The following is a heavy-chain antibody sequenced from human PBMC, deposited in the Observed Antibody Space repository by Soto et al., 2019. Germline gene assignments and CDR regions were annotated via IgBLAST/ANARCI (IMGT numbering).Heavy chain of an antibody. Sequence: SETLSLTCTVSGGSISSGGYYWSWIRQHPGKGLEWIGYIYYSGSTYYNPSLKSRVTISVDTSKNQFSLKLSSVTAADTAVYYCARDPSYYGSGSYYYFDSWGQGTLVTVSS. V-gene: IGHV4-31*03. CDR3: ARDPSYYGSGSYYYFDS. D-gene: IGHD3-10*01. J-gene: IGHJ4*02. CDR2: IYYSGST. CDR1: GGSISSGGYY.